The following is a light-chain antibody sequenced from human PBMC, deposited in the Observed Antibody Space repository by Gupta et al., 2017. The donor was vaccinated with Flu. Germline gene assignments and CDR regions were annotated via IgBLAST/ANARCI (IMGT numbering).Light chain of an antibody. CDR2: YTN. Sequence: QSVLTQPPSASGTPGPRVTISCSGSSSNIGSNTVNWYQQLPGTAPKLLIYYTNQRPSGVPDRFSGSKSGTSASLAISGLQSEDEADYYCAAWDDSLNGSVVFGGGTKLTVL. CDR1: SSNIGSNT. J-gene: IGLJ2*01. CDR3: AAWDDSLNGSVV. V-gene: IGLV1-44*01.